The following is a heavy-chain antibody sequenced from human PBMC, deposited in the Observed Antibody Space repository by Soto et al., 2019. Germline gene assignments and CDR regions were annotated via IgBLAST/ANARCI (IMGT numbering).Heavy chain of an antibody. V-gene: IGHV3-23*01. Sequence: GSLRLSCAASGFTFSNHAMTWVRQAPGEGLEWVSGISGSGGTTFYAGSVKGRFAISRDNSKNTLYLQMSSLRAEDTALYYCALRYCSRTTCPPLNSYFYMDVWGKGTTVTVSS. CDR1: GFTFSNHA. D-gene: IGHD2-2*01. CDR2: ISGSGGTT. J-gene: IGHJ6*03. CDR3: ALRYCSRTTCPPLNSYFYMDV.